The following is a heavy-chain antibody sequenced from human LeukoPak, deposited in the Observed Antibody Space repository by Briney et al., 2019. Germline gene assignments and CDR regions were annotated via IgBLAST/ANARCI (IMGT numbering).Heavy chain of an antibody. V-gene: IGHV1-46*01. CDR1: GYPFTNYY. Sequence: ASVKVSCKASGYPFTNYYMHWVRQAPGQGLEWMGIINPRGGSASYAQKFQGRVILTRDTSTSTVQMELSSLRSEDTAVYYCARGPHPYYYDSSGYYYDRKDYFDYWGQGTLVTVSS. CDR2: INPRGGSA. D-gene: IGHD3-22*01. J-gene: IGHJ4*02. CDR3: ARGPHPYYYDSSGYYYDRKDYFDY.